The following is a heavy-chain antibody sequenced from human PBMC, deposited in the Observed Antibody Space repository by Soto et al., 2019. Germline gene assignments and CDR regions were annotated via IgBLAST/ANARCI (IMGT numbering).Heavy chain of an antibody. V-gene: IGHV1-18*01. J-gene: IGHJ3*02. CDR3: ARDRVGYYGSGSYIYDDAFDI. CDR1: GYTFTSYG. CDR2: ISAYNGNT. Sequence: ASVKVSCKASGYTFTSYGISWVRQAPGQGLEWMGWISAYNGNTNYAQKLQGRVTMTTDTSTSTAYMELRSLRSDDTAVYYCARDRVGYYGSGSYIYDDAFDIWGQGTMVT. D-gene: IGHD3-10*01.